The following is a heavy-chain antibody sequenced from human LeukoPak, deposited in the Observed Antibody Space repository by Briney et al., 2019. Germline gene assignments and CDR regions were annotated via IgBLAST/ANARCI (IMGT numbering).Heavy chain of an antibody. V-gene: IGHV3-9*01. Sequence: PGGSLRLSCAASGFTFDDYAMHWVRQAPGKGLEWVSGISRNSGSIGYADSVKGRFTISRDNAKNSLYLQMNSLRAEDTALYYCAKDVRGHYAFDIWGQGTMVTVSS. CDR1: GFTFDDYA. CDR2: ISRNSGSI. CDR3: AKDVRGHYAFDI. J-gene: IGHJ3*02. D-gene: IGHD3-16*02.